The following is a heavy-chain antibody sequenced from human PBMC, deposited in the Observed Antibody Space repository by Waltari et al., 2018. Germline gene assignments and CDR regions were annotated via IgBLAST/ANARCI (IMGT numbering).Heavy chain of an antibody. CDR1: GYTFIDYH. CDR2: INAKSGGT. J-gene: IGHJ4*02. D-gene: IGHD2-8*02. V-gene: IGHV1-2*04. CDR3: ARRSCTGECYAPYVY. Sequence: QVQLVQSGAEVTKPGASVKVSCKPSGYTFIDYHIQWVRQAPGQGLEWIGWINAKSGGTYYAQTFQGWVTMTRDTSTSTVYMELSSLKSDDTAMYYCARRSCTGECYAPYVYWGQGSLVTVSS.